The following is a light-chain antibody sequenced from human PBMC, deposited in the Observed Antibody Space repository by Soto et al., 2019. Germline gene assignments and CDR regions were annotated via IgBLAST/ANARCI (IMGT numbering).Light chain of an antibody. CDR2: GAS. CDR1: QSVSRN. CDR3: QQYNNWPPWT. Sequence: EIVMTQSPATLSVSPGESATLSCRASQSVSRNLAWYQQRPGQAPRLLIYGASTRATDIPPRFSGSGSGTEFTLTINNLQSEDVALYYCQQYNNWPPWTFGHWTKVEIK. V-gene: IGKV3-15*01. J-gene: IGKJ1*01.